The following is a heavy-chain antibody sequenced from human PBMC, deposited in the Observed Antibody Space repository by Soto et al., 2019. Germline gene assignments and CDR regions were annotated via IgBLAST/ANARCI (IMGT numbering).Heavy chain of an antibody. CDR3: ARAPYRSSSFCFDS. CDR2: VHPSGGST. D-gene: IGHD6-6*01. Sequence: DSVKVSCKASGYTFTAYFMHWVRQAPGQGLEWMGIVHPSGGSTNYAQKFQGRVSMTWDTSTSTVYMDLSSLRSDDTAVYYCARAPYRSSSFCFDSWGQGPLVTLS. V-gene: IGHV1-46*01. J-gene: IGHJ5*01. CDR1: GYTFTAYF.